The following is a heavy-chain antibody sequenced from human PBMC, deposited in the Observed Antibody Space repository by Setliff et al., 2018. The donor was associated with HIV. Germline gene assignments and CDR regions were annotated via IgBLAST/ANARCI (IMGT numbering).Heavy chain of an antibody. J-gene: IGHJ4*02. V-gene: IGHV4-59*08. CDR3: ARQGGYNSPLMV. CDR1: GGSITSYY. Sequence: LTCTVSGGSITSYYWNWIRQSPGKGLEWIGYIFDSGTTKYNPSVTSRVTISVDASKNQFFLQLISVTAADTAVYYCARQGGYNSPLMVWGQGKLVTV. CDR2: IFDSGTT. D-gene: IGHD3-10*01.